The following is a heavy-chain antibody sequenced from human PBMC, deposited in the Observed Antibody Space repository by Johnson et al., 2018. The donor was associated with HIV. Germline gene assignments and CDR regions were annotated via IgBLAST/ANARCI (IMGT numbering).Heavy chain of an antibody. V-gene: IGHV3-74*01. CDR3: AREGAQFHGSGASPLDI. D-gene: IGHD3-10*01. J-gene: IGHJ3*02. CDR2: INSDGSST. Sequence: VQLVESGGGVVRPGGSLRLSCAASGFTFDDYGMSWVRQAPGKGLVWVSRINSDGSSTSYADSVKGRFTISRDNAKNTLYLQMNSLRAEDTAVYYCAREGAQFHGSGASPLDIGGQGTMVTVSS. CDR1: GFTFDDYG.